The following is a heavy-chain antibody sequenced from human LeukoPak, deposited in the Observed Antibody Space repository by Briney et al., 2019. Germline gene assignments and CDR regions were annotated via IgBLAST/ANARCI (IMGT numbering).Heavy chain of an antibody. CDR3: AREDDDWGPNNLDV. J-gene: IGHJ3*01. V-gene: IGHV3-48*02. CDR1: GFTFSSHS. CDR2: IDSGSCNL. D-gene: IGHD7-27*01. Sequence: PGGSLRLSCAASGFTFSSHSMNWVRHPPGKGLEWLSYIDSGSCNLYYRVCVKGRFTISRDNTQDSLYLQMDSLRDEDTAVYYCAREDDDWGPNNLDVWGQGTVVTVSS.